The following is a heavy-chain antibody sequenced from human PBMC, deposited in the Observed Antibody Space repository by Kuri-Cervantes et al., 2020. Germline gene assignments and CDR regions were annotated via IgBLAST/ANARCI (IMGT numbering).Heavy chain of an antibody. D-gene: IGHD3-10*01. CDR1: GGSISSYY. CDR3: ARVVGSGSYYPLY. J-gene: IGHJ4*02. V-gene: IGHV4-59*01. CDR2: MYYSGST. Sequence: SETLSLTFTVSGGSISSYYWSWIRQPPGKGLEWIGYMYYSGSTNYNPSLKSRVTISVDTSKTQFSLELTSVTTADTAMYYCARVVGSGSYYPLYWGQGTLVTVSS.